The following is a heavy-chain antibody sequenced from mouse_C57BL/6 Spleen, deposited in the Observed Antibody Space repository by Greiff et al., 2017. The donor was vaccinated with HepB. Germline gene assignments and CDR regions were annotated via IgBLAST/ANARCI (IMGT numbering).Heavy chain of an antibody. Sequence: VQLKESGAELVRPGASVKLSCTASGFNIKDDYMHWVKQKPEQGLEWIGWIDPENGDTEYAPKFQGKATITADTSFNTAYLQLSSLTSEDTAVYYCTTDYYGSSYERAMDYWGQGTSVTVSS. CDR3: TTDYYGSSYERAMDY. CDR1: GFNIKDDY. V-gene: IGHV14-4*01. J-gene: IGHJ4*01. D-gene: IGHD1-1*01. CDR2: IDPENGDT.